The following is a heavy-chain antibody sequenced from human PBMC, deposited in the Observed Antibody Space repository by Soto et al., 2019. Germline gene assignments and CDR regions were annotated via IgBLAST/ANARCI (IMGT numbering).Heavy chain of an antibody. CDR3: ARHSSRRTAGSWGLDV. J-gene: IGHJ6*02. CDR2: IYYSGST. D-gene: IGHD3-10*01. V-gene: IGHV4-39*01. Sequence: PSETLSLTCTVSGGSISSSSYYWGWIRQPPGKGLEWIGSIYYSGSTYYNPSLKSRVTISVDTSKNQFSLKLSSVTATDTAVYSCARHSSRRTAGSWGLDVWGQGTTVTVSS. CDR1: GGSISSSSYY.